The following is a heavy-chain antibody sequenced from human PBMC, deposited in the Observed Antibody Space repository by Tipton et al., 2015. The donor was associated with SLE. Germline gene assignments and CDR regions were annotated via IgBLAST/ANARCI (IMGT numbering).Heavy chain of an antibody. Sequence: TLSLTCTVSGGSISSSNWWTWVRQPPGKGLEWIGEIERTGSTNYSPSLMSRVTISVDKSKNQFSLNLNSVTAADTAIYYCAGNGNYCLEHWGRGTLVTISS. CDR2: IERTGST. V-gene: IGHV4-4*02. CDR1: GGSISSSNW. J-gene: IGHJ1*01. D-gene: IGHD1-26*01. CDR3: AGNGNYCLEH.